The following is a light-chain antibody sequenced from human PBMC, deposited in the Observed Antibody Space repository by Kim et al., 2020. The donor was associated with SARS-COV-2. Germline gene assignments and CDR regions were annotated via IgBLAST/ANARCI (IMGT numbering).Light chain of an antibody. CDR2: AAS. Sequence: ASVGDYVTITCRASQSIRTSLNWYQQRPRKAPKLLIYAASTLQSGVASRFSGSGSGTDFTLNISSLQPDDFATYYCQQSYSTFMYTFGQGTKLEI. CDR1: QSIRTS. CDR3: QQSYSTFMYT. J-gene: IGKJ2*01. V-gene: IGKV1-39*01.